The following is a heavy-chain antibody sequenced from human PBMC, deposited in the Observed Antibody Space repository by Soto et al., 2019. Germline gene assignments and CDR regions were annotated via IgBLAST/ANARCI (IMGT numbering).Heavy chain of an antibody. Sequence: PGGSLRLSCAATGFTFSSYAMAWVRQAPGKGLEWVSSISSSSSYIYYADSVKGRFTISRDNAKNSLYLQMNSLRAEDTAVYYCARDYGYCSGGSCLFDYWGQGTLVTVSS. CDR1: GFTFSSYA. J-gene: IGHJ4*02. D-gene: IGHD2-15*01. V-gene: IGHV3-21*01. CDR2: ISSSSSYI. CDR3: ARDYGYCSGGSCLFDY.